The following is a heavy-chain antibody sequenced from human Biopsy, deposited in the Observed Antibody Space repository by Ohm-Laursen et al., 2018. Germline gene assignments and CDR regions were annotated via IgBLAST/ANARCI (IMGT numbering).Heavy chain of an antibody. V-gene: IGHV4-4*09. Sequence: SETLSLTCTVSGGSISSYYWSWIRQPPGKGLECIGNIHHSGSTNYNPSLKSRRAISVDTPKTQFPLKLSSVTAADTAVYYCARMDCSGGSCHYYSYGMDVWGQGTTVTVSS. CDR3: ARMDCSGGSCHYYSYGMDV. J-gene: IGHJ6*02. D-gene: IGHD2-15*01. CDR1: GGSISSYY. CDR2: IHHSGST.